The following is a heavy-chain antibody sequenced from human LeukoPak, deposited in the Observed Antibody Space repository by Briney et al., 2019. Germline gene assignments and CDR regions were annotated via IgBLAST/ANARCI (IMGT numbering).Heavy chain of an antibody. V-gene: IGHV3-30*18. CDR1: GCTFSSYG. Sequence: GGSLRLSCAASGCTFSSYGMHWVRQAPGKGLEWVAVISYDGSNKYYADSVKGRFTITRDNSKNTLSRKMNSLRAEDTSVYYCAKEMVRGVISPVDYWGQGTLVTVSS. J-gene: IGHJ4*02. CDR2: ISYDGSNK. CDR3: AKEMVRGVISPVDY. D-gene: IGHD3-10*01.